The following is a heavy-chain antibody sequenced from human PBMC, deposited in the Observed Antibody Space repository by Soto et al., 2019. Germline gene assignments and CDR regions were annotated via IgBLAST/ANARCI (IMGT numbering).Heavy chain of an antibody. CDR3: ARETGYSSGWRPDY. CDR2: INSDGSSI. D-gene: IGHD6-19*01. CDR1: GFIFSSYW. Sequence: EVQLVESGGGLVQPGGSLRLSCAASGFIFSSYWMHWDRQAPGKGLVWVSRINSDGSSISYADSVKGRFTISRDNAKNTLYLLMNSLRVEDTAVYYCARETGYSSGWRPDYWGQGTLVAVSS. V-gene: IGHV3-74*01. J-gene: IGHJ4*02.